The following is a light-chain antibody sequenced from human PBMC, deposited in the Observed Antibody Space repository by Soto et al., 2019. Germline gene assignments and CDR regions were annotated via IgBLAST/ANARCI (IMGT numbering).Light chain of an antibody. J-gene: IGLJ2*01. Sequence: QSALTQPRSVSGSPGQSVTISCTGTSTDVGAYNYVSWYQQHPDKAPKFILYDINKRPSGVPDRFSGSRSGNTASLTISGLQPEDGADYYCCSYAGSYTGVFGGGTKLTVL. CDR1: STDVGAYNY. V-gene: IGLV2-11*01. CDR3: CSYAGSYTGV. CDR2: DIN.